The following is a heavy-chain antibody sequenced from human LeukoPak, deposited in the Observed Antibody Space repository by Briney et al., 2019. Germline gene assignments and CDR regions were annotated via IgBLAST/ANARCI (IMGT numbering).Heavy chain of an antibody. Sequence: GGSLRLSCAASGFTFSSYWMSWVRQAPGKGLQWVANIKEDGSEKYFVDSVKGRFTISRDNAKNSLYLQMNTLRAEDTAVYYCARIPTPPGFDYYYMDVWGKGTTVTISS. CDR3: ARIPTPPGFDYYYMDV. V-gene: IGHV3-7*01. J-gene: IGHJ6*03. CDR1: GFTFSSYW. D-gene: IGHD2-2*02. CDR2: IKEDGSEK.